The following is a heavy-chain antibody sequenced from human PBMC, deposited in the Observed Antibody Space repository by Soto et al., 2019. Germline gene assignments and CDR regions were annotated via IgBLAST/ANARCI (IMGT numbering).Heavy chain of an antibody. CDR3: ARRLYYDSSGFEGGGMDV. V-gene: IGHV4-39*01. CDR1: GGSISSSSYY. CDR2: IYYSGST. Sequence: PSETLSLTCTVSGGSISSSSYYWGWIRQPPGKGLEWIGSIYYSGSTYYNPSLKSRVTISVDTSKNLFSLKLSSVTAADTALYYCARRLYYDSSGFEGGGMDVWGQGTTVTVSS. J-gene: IGHJ6*02. D-gene: IGHD3-22*01.